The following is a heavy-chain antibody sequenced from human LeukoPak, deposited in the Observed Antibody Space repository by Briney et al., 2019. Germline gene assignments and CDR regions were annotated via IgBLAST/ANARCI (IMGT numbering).Heavy chain of an antibody. CDR1: GFTFSSYS. V-gene: IGHV3-21*01. CDR3: ARGRGQDYDFWSGPSERYYYMDV. Sequence: GGSLRLSCAASGFTFSSYSMNWVRQAPGKGLEWVSSISSSSSYIYFADSVKGRFTISRDNAKNSLYLQMNSLRADDTAVYYCARGRGQDYDFWSGPSERYYYMDVWGKGTTVTVSS. D-gene: IGHD3-3*01. CDR2: ISSSSSYI. J-gene: IGHJ6*03.